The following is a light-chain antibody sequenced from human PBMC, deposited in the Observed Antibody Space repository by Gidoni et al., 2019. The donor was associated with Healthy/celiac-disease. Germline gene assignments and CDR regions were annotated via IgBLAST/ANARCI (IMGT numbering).Light chain of an antibody. V-gene: IGKV4-1*01. CDR3: QQYYSTPFT. CDR1: QRVLYSSNNKNY. J-gene: IGKJ3*01. CDR2: WAS. Sequence: DIVMTQSPASPAVSLGERATINCKSSQRVLYSSNNKNYLAWYQQKPGQPPKLLIYWASTRESGVPDRFSGSGSGTDFTLTISSLQAEDVAVYYCQQYYSTPFTFGPXTKVDIK.